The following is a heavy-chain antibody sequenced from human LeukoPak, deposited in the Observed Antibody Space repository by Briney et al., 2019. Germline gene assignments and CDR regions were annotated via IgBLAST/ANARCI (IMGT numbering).Heavy chain of an antibody. Sequence: ASVKVSCKASGYTFTGYYMHSVRKTPGHGLEWMGWINPNTGDTNYGRKFQGRVTMTRDTSINTAYMELRSLRSDDTAVYYCARSRRVGNGEYPDYWGQGTLVTVSS. D-gene: IGHD3-10*01. J-gene: IGHJ4*02. CDR3: ARSRRVGNGEYPDY. V-gene: IGHV1-2*02. CDR1: GYTFTGYY. CDR2: INPNTGDT.